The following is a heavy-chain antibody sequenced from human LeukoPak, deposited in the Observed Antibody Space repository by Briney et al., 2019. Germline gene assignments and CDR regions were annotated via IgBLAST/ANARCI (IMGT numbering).Heavy chain of an antibody. J-gene: IGHJ3*02. CDR2: TRHKAKRYST. Sequence: GGSLRLSCAASGFTVSSNYMSWVRQAPGKGLEWVGRTRHKAKRYSTEYAASVKGRFTISRDDSKNSLYLQMSSLKTEDTAVYYCVRVLAAAGNAFDIWGQGTMVTVSS. CDR1: GFTVSSNY. D-gene: IGHD6-13*01. CDR3: VRVLAAAGNAFDI. V-gene: IGHV3-72*01.